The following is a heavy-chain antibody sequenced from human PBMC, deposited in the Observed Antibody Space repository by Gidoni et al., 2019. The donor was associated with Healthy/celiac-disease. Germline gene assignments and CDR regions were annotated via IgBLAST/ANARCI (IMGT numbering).Heavy chain of an antibody. V-gene: IGHV4-34*01. J-gene: IGHJ4*02. CDR3: ARTGLATVVTSFASWYYFDY. CDR2: INHSGST. D-gene: IGHD4-17*01. Sequence: GLEWIGEINHSGSTNYNPSLKSRVTISVDTSKNQFSLKLSSVTAADTAVYYCARTGLATVVTSFASWYYFDYWGQGTLVTVSS.